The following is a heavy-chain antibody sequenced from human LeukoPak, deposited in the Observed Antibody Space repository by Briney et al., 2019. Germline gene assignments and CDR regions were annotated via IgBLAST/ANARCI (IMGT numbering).Heavy chain of an antibody. V-gene: IGHV3-30*18. CDR2: ISYDGSNK. D-gene: IGHD3-9*01. CDR1: GFTFSSYG. Sequence: PGGSLRLSCAASGFTFSSYGMHWVRQAPGKGLEWVAVISYDGSNKYYADSVKGRFTISRDNSKNTLYLQMNSLRAEDTAVYYCAKDDILTGSQVLDYWGQGTLVTVSS. J-gene: IGHJ4*02. CDR3: AKDDILTGSQVLDY.